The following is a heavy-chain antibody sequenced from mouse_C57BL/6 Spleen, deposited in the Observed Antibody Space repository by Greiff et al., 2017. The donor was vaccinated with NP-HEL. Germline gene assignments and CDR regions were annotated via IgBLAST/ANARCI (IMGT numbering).Heavy chain of an antibody. V-gene: IGHV7-3*01. Sequence: EVQVVESGGGLVQPGGSLSLSCAASGFTFTDYYMSWVRQPPGKALEWLGFIRNKANGYTTEYSASVKGRFTISRDNSQSILYLQMNALEAEDSATYSCARGAMDYWGQGTSVTVSS. J-gene: IGHJ4*01. CDR3: ARGAMDY. CDR1: GFTFTDYY. CDR2: IRNKANGYTT.